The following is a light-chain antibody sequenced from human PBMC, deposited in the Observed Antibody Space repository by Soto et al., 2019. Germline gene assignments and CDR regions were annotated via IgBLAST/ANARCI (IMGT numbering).Light chain of an antibody. CDR3: QQYGRAPIT. V-gene: IGKV3-20*01. CDR2: GAS. Sequence: EIVLTQSPGTLSLSPGERATLSCRASQTISNRLLAWYQHKPGQSPRLLIYGASSRATGIPDRFIGSGSGKDFTLTISRLEPEDFAVYACQQYGRAPITFGQVTRLEIK. J-gene: IGKJ5*01. CDR1: QTISNRL.